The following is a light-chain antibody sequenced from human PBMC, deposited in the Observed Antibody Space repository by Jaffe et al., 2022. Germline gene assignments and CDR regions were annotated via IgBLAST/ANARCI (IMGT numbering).Light chain of an antibody. J-gene: IGKJ2*01. Sequence: EILLTQSPGTLSLSPRDRATLSCSSSQTINNNYLSWFQQKPGQAPKLILYGASTRATGIPDRFSGSGAGTDFTLTISRLEPEDFAVYYCQQFGRSPYTFGQGTKVEI. V-gene: IGKV3-20*01. CDR1: QTINNNY. CDR2: GAS. CDR3: QQFGRSPYT.